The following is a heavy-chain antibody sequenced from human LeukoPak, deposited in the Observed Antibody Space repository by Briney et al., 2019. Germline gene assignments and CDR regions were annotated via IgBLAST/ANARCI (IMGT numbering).Heavy chain of an antibody. J-gene: IGHJ3*02. CDR2: INHSGST. V-gene: IGHV4-39*07. D-gene: IGHD3-10*01. CDR1: GGSISSSSYY. CDR3: ARAGGRAFDI. Sequence: SETLSLTCTVSGGSISSSSYYWSWIRQPPGKGLEWIGEINHSGSTNYSPSLKSRVTISVDTSKNQFSLKLSSVTAADTAVYYCARAGGRAFDIWGQGTMVTVSS.